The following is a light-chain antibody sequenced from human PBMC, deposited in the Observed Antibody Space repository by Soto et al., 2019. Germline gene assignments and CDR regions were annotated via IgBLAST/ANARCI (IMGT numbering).Light chain of an antibody. CDR2: AAS. V-gene: IGKV1-9*01. J-gene: IGKJ5*01. CDR3: QQDKQCPIS. CDR1: QDISSY. Sequence: IQFTQSPTSLSESAAGVVTIXWRASQDISSYFAWYQQKPGKVPKLLIYAASTLQSGVPSGFSGSGSGTEFTLTINSLQSEDSAAYYCQQDKQCPISFGQGTRLEIK.